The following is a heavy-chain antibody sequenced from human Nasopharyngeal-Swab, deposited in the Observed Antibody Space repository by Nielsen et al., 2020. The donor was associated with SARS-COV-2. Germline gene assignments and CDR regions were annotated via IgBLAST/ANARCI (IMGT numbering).Heavy chain of an antibody. CDR2: IYYIVSP. CDR3: ARDTPYCSSTSCFNWFDP. D-gene: IGHD2-2*01. J-gene: IGHJ5*02. CDR1: GGSISSYY. Sequence: SQTLSLTCTVSGGSISSYYWSWIRQPHGKGLEWIGYIYYIVSPNYNPSLKSRVPISVDTSKNQFSLKLSSVTAADTAVYYCARDTPYCSSTSCFNWFDPWGQGTLVTVSS. V-gene: IGHV4-59*01.